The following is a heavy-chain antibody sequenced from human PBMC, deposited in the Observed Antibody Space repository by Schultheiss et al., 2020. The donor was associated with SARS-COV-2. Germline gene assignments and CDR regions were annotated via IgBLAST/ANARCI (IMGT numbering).Heavy chain of an antibody. J-gene: IGHJ5*02. V-gene: IGHV3-66*04. Sequence: GGSLRLSCAASGFTFRSYSMNWVRQAPGKGLEWVSVIYGGGNTYYADSVKGRFTISRDNSKNTLYLQMNSLRAEDTAVYYCARQYSGSLDPWGQGTLVTVSS. CDR3: ARQYSGSLDP. CDR2: IYGGGNT. CDR1: GFTFRSYS. D-gene: IGHD1-26*01.